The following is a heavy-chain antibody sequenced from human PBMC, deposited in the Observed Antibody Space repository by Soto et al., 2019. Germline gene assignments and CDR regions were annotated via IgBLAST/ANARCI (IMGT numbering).Heavy chain of an antibody. J-gene: IGHJ4*02. CDR3: VRLIGHSLLDF. CDR2: TYYRSKWYN. D-gene: IGHD1-26*01. CDR1: GDSVSSSSVT. Sequence: PSQTLSLTCAISGDSVSSSSVTWNWIRQSPSRGLEWLGRTYYRSKWYNDYAESVKSRITINPDTSKNQFSLHLNSVTPEDTAVYYCVRLIGHSLLDFRGQGSSVIVSS. V-gene: IGHV6-1*01.